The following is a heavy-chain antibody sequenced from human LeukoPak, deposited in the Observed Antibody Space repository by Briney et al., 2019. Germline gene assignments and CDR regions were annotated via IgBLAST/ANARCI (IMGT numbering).Heavy chain of an antibody. V-gene: IGHV3-23*01. CDR2: VTSSGSNT. Sequence: GGSLRLSCAASGFTFSSYAMSWVRQAPGKGLEWVSAVTSSGSNTYYADSVKGRFTISRDNSKNTLYLQINSLRVEDMAVYYCAQSRVGYDYWGQGTLVTVSS. CDR3: AQSRVGYDY. J-gene: IGHJ4*02. CDR1: GFTFSSYA. D-gene: IGHD5-12*01.